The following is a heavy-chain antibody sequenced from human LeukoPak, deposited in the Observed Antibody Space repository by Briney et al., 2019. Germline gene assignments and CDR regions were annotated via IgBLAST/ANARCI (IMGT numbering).Heavy chain of an antibody. CDR2: INPNSGGT. CDR3: ARSKLTYDFWSGSLYYFDY. CDR1: GYTFTGYY. Sequence: ASVKVSCKAPGYTFTGYYMHWVRQAPGQGLEWMGWINPNSGGTNYAQKFQGRVTMTRDTSISTAYMELSRLRSDDTAVYYCARSKLTYDFWSGSLYYFDYWGQGTLVTVSS. V-gene: IGHV1-2*02. D-gene: IGHD3-3*01. J-gene: IGHJ4*02.